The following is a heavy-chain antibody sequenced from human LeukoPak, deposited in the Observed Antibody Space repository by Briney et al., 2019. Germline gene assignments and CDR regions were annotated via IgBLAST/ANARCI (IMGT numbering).Heavy chain of an antibody. V-gene: IGHV4-59*01. Sequence: PSETLSLTCTVSGGSISSYYWSWIRQPPGKGLEWIGYIYYSGSTNYNPSLKSRVTISVDTSKNQFSLKLSSVTAADTAVYYCARGTDFWSGYPFDIWGQGTMVTVSS. CDR2: IYYSGST. D-gene: IGHD3-3*01. CDR3: ARGTDFWSGYPFDI. J-gene: IGHJ3*02. CDR1: GGSISSYY.